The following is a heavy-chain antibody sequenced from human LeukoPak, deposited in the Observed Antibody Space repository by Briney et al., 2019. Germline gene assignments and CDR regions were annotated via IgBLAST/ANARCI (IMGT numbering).Heavy chain of an antibody. Sequence: PGGSLRLSCAASGFTFSTYWMSWVRQAPGKGLEWVANIDQDGSEKNYVDSVKGRFTISRDNAKNSLYLQMNSLRAEDTAVYYCARDPSAGIAAAGGEFDYWGQGTLVTVSS. CDR2: IDQDGSEK. J-gene: IGHJ4*02. CDR3: ARDPSAGIAAAGGEFDY. V-gene: IGHV3-7*01. D-gene: IGHD6-13*01. CDR1: GFTFSTYW.